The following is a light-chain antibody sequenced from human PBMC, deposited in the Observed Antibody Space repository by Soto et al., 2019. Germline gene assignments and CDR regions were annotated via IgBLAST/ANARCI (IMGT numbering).Light chain of an antibody. Sequence: QSALTQPRSVSGSPGQSVTISCSDVGGYNFVSWYQQHPGKAPKLLIHDVSERPSGVPDRFSGSKSGNTASLTISGLQAEDDSDYYCCSYAGSYVVFGGGTKLTAL. CDR2: DVS. J-gene: IGLJ2*01. CDR1: DVGGYNF. CDR3: CSYAGSYVV. V-gene: IGLV2-11*01.